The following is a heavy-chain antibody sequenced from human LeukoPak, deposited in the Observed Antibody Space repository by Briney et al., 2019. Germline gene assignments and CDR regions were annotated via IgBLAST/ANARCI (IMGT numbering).Heavy chain of an antibody. Sequence: SETLSLTCTVSGGSISSYYWSWIRQPAGKGLEWIGRIYTSGSTNYNPSLKSRVTMSVDTSKNQFSLKLSSVTAADTAVYYCARDIPTYYYGSGSVYYFDYWGQGTLVTVSS. J-gene: IGHJ4*02. CDR3: ARDIPTYYYGSGSVYYFDY. CDR2: IYTSGST. V-gene: IGHV4-4*07. CDR1: GGSISSYY. D-gene: IGHD3-10*01.